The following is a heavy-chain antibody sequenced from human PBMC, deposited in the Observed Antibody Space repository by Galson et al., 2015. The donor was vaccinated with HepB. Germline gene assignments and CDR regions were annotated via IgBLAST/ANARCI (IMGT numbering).Heavy chain of an antibody. CDR2: IWYDGSNK. Sequence: SLRLSCAASGFTFSSYGMHWVRQAPGKGLERVAVIWYDGSNKYYADSVKGRFTISRDNSKNTLYLQMNSLRAEDTAVYYCARDAPGGYSAHYYFDYWGQGTLVTVSA. CDR3: ARDAPGGYSAHYYFDY. D-gene: IGHD1-26*01. J-gene: IGHJ4*02. CDR1: GFTFSSYG. V-gene: IGHV3-33*08.